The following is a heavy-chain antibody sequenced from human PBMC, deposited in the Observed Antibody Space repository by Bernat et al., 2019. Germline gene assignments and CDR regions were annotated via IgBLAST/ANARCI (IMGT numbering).Heavy chain of an antibody. CDR1: GYIFTSYW. V-gene: IGHV5-51*03. J-gene: IGHJ4*02. CDR3: AWMGGQGRNGYHFDY. CDR2: IYPGDSAN. Sequence: EVQLVQSGAEVKKPGESLKISCKGSGYIFTSYWIGWVRQMPGQGLEWMGIIYPGDSANRYSPSFQRQVNISTDKSISTAYLQWSSLKASDTAMYYCAWMGGQGRNGYHFDYWGQGTLVTVSS. D-gene: IGHD5-24*01.